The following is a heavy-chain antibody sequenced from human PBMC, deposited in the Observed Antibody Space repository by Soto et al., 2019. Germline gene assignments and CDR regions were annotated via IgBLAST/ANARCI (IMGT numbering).Heavy chain of an antibody. CDR2: FDPEDGET. J-gene: IGHJ3*02. CDR1: GYTLTELS. Sequence: ASVKVSCKVSGYTLTELSMHWVRQAPGKGLERMGGFDPEDGETIYAQKFQGRVTMTEDTSTDTAYMELSSLRSEDTAVYYCATESAAMVTRDAFDIWGQGTMVTVSS. D-gene: IGHD5-18*01. CDR3: ATESAAMVTRDAFDI. V-gene: IGHV1-24*01.